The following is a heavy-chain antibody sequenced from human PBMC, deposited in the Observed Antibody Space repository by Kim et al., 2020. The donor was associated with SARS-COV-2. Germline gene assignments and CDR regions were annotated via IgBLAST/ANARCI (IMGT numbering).Heavy chain of an antibody. V-gene: IGHV3-49*02. D-gene: IGHD6-19*01. J-gene: IGHJ4*02. Sequence: SVKGRFTISRDDSKSIAYLQMNSLKTEDTAVYYCTRSPESKYSSGWYFDYWGQGTLVTVSS. CDR3: TRSPESKYSSGWYFDY.